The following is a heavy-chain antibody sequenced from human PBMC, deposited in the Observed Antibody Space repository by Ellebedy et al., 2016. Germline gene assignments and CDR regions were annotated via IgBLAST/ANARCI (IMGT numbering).Heavy chain of an antibody. Sequence: GESLKISCAASGFTFSSYAMHWVRQAPGKGLEYVSAISSNGGSTYYANSVKGRFTISRDNSKNTLYLQMGSLRAEDMAVYYCASWGYAFDIWGQGTMVTVSS. CDR2: ISSNGGST. CDR1: GFTFSSYA. J-gene: IGHJ3*02. V-gene: IGHV3-64*01. D-gene: IGHD3-16*01. CDR3: ASWGYAFDI.